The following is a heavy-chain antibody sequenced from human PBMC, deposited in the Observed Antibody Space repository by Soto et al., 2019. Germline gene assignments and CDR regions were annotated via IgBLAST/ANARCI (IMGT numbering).Heavy chain of an antibody. CDR3: ARPCSGGSCSVGAFDI. J-gene: IGHJ3*02. CDR2: INAGNGNT. CDR1: GYTFTSYA. Sequence: QVPLVQSGAEVKKPGASVKVSCKASGYTFTSYAMHWVRQAPGQRLEWMGWINAGNGNTKYSQKFQGRVTITRDTSASTAYMELSSLRSEDTAVYYCARPCSGGSCSVGAFDIWGQGTMVTVSS. V-gene: IGHV1-3*01. D-gene: IGHD2-15*01.